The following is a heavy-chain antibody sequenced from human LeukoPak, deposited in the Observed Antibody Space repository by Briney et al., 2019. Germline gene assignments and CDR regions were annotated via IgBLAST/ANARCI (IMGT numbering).Heavy chain of an antibody. CDR3: ARSPPMVVVVPAAMDV. Sequence: PSETLSLTCTVSGGSISSYYWSWIRQPPGKGLEWIGYIYYSGSTNYNPSLKSRVTISVDTSKNQFSLKLSSVTAADTAVYYCARSPPMVVVVPAAMDVWGQGTTVTVSS. D-gene: IGHD2-2*01. CDR1: GGSISSYY. CDR2: IYYSGST. V-gene: IGHV4-59*01. J-gene: IGHJ6*02.